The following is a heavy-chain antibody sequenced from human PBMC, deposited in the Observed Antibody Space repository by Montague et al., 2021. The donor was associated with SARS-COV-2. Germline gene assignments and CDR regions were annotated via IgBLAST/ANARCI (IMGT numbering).Heavy chain of an antibody. D-gene: IGHD3-22*01. CDR2: IKQSGST. Sequence: SETLSLTCGVYGGSFGDDHWSWIRQPPGKGLEWIGDIKQSGSTXXXPSXXXRVTISVDTSKNQFSLKLTSVTAADTAVYFCASGHLSVSMIVVVFTSASYYCDYWGQGAQVTVSS. J-gene: IGHJ4*02. CDR3: ASGHLSVSMIVVVFTSASYYCDY. V-gene: IGHV4-34*01. CDR1: GGSFGDDH.